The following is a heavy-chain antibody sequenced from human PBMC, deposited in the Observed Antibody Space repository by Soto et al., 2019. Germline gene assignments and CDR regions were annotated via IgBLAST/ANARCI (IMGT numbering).Heavy chain of an antibody. J-gene: IGHJ4*02. D-gene: IGHD6-6*01. CDR1: GGSISSYY. Sequence: SETLSLTCTVSGGSISSYYWSWIRQPPGKGLEWIGYIYYSGSTNYNPSLKSRVTISVDTSKNQFSLKLSSVTAADTAVYYCARGIAARPDYFDYWGQGTLVTVSS. CDR2: IYYSGST. CDR3: ARGIAARPDYFDY. V-gene: IGHV4-59*01.